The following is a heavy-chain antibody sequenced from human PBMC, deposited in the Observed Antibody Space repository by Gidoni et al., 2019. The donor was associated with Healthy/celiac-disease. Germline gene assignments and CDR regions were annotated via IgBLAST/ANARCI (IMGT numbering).Heavy chain of an antibody. CDR1: GFTFSSYS. D-gene: IGHD2-15*01. J-gene: IGHJ4*02. Sequence: EVQLVESGGGLVKPGGSLRLSCAASGFTFSSYSMNWVRQAPGKGLEWVSSISSSSSYIYYADSVKGRFTISRDNAKNSLYLQMNSLRAEDTAVYYCAREGVVVVAAYDYWGQGTLVTVSS. V-gene: IGHV3-21*01. CDR3: AREGVVVVAAYDY. CDR2: ISSSSSYI.